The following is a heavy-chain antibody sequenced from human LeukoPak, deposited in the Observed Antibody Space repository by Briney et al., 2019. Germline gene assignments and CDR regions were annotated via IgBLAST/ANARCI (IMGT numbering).Heavy chain of an antibody. V-gene: IGHV4-38-2*01. Sequence: SETLSLTCRVSGYSISSGYYWGWIRQPPGKGLEWIGSIYHSGSTYYNPSLKSRVATSVDTSKNQFSLKLSSVTAADTAVYYCARHRTTVVAPLDYWGQGTLVTVSS. CDR3: ARHRTTVVAPLDY. CDR1: GYSISSGYY. J-gene: IGHJ4*02. D-gene: IGHD4-23*01. CDR2: IYHSGST.